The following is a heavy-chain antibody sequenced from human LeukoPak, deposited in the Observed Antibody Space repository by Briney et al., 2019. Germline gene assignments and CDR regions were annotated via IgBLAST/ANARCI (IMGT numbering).Heavy chain of an antibody. D-gene: IGHD3-22*01. CDR2: IYYSGST. V-gene: IGHV4-39*01. CDR3: ARQGIGRYYYDSSGTDY. Sequence: WVRQAPGKGLEWIGSIYYSGSTYYNPSLKSRVTISVDTSKNQFSLKLSSVTAADTAVYYCARQGIGRYYYDSSGTDYWGQGTLVTVSS. J-gene: IGHJ4*02.